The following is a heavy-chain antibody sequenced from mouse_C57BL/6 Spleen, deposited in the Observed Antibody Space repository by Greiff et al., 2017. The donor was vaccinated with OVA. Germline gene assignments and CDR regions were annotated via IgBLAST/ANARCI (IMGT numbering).Heavy chain of an antibody. V-gene: IGHV5-17*01. J-gene: IGHJ3*01. CDR2: ISSGSSTI. CDR3: ARSDHYGFSTGFAY. Sequence: EVKVVESGGGLVKPGGSLKLSCAASGFTFSDYGMHWVRQAPEKGLEWVAYISSGSSTIYYADTVKGRFTISRDNAKNTLFLQMTSLRSEDTAMYYCARSDHYGFSTGFAYWGQGTLVTVSA. CDR1: GFTFSDYG. D-gene: IGHD1-1*01.